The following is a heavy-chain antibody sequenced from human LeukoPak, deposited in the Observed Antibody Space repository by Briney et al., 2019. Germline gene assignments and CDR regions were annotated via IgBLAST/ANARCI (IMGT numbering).Heavy chain of an antibody. Sequence: SVKLSCKASGFTFSSYAMSWVRQAPGQGLEWVGWIIPILGIANYAQKFEGRVTITADKSTSTAYMELSSLRSEDTAVYYCARQGGGSWRIIKGGYYFDYWGQGTLVTVSS. V-gene: IGHV1-69*04. D-gene: IGHD3-10*01. CDR1: GFTFSSYA. CDR2: IIPILGIA. J-gene: IGHJ4*02. CDR3: ARQGGGSWRIIKGGYYFDY.